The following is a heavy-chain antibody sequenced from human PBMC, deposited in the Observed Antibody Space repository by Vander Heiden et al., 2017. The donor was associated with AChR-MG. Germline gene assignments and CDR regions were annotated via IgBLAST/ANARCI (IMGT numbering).Heavy chain of an antibody. V-gene: IGHV4-31*03. CDR3: ARVRYYYDSSGYHLPDY. CDR2: IDYSGST. CDR1: GGSLSSGGYY. Sequence: QVQLQESGPGLVKPSQTLSLTCTVPGGSLSSGGYYWSWIRQHPGKGLEWIGYIDYSGSTYYNPSLKSRVTISVDTSKNQFSLKLSSVTAADTAVYYCARVRYYYDSSGYHLPDYWGQGTLVTVSS. J-gene: IGHJ4*02. D-gene: IGHD3-22*01.